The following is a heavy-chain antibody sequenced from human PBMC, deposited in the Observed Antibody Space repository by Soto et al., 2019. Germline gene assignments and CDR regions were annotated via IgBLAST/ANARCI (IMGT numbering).Heavy chain of an antibody. J-gene: IGHJ4*02. D-gene: IGHD4-17*01. CDR2: LSGTSSHI. CDR1: GFTFRTYT. CDR3: ARGVIYGDFDYFDY. Sequence: EVQLVESGGGLVKPGGSLRLSCAASGFTFRTYTLNWVRQAPGKGLEWVSSLSGTSSHIYYTDSVKGRFIVSRDNAENSLYLQMNSLRAEDTAIYYCARGVIYGDFDYFDYWGQGTLVTVSS. V-gene: IGHV3-21*01.